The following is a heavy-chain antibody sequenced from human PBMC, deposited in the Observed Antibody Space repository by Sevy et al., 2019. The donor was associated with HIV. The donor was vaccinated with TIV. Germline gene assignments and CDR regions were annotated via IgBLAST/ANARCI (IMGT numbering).Heavy chain of an antibody. Sequence: GGSLRLSCAASGFTFSRYWMTWVRQAPGKGLEWVANIKEDGSEKYYVDSVKGRFTISRDNAKNSVYLQMNSLRAEDTAVHYCGRDPCHGGDCSIDYWGQGTLVTVSS. CDR2: IKEDGSEK. CDR3: GRDPCHGGDCSIDY. CDR1: GFTFSRYW. D-gene: IGHD2-21*02. V-gene: IGHV3-7*01. J-gene: IGHJ4*02.